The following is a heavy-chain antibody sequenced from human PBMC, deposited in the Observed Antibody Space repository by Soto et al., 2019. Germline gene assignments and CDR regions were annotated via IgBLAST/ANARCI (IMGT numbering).Heavy chain of an antibody. CDR1: GGSFSGYY. CDR2: INHSGST. D-gene: IGHD4-17*01. Sequence: SETLSLTCAVYGGSFSGYYWSWIRQPPGKGLEWIGEINHSGSTNYNPSLKSRVTISVDTSKNQFSLKLSSVTAADTAVCYCARGRGDYHFEYWGQGTLVTVSS. CDR3: ARGRGDYHFEY. V-gene: IGHV4-34*01. J-gene: IGHJ4*02.